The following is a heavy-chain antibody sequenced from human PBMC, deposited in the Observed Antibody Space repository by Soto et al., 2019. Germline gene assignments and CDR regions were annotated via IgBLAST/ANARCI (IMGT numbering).Heavy chain of an antibody. D-gene: IGHD3-22*01. CDR1: GFTFSNFE. CDR2: ISVTSSHI. CDR3: ARENYESSGYFLDY. J-gene: IGHJ4*02. V-gene: IGHV3-48*03. Sequence: EGSLRLSCAASGFTFSNFEMNWVRQAPGKGLEWVSYISVTSSHIYYADSVRGRFTISRDNAKKSLYLQMNSLRAEDTAVYYCARENYESSGYFLDYWGQGTLVTVSS.